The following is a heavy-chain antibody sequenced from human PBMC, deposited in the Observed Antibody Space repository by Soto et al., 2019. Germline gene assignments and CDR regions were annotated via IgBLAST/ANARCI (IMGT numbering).Heavy chain of an antibody. CDR2: IYYSGST. J-gene: IGHJ6*02. V-gene: IGHV4-39*01. Sequence: ETLSLTGTVSGGSISSISYCWGWIRQPQGKGQGWIGSIYYSGSTYYNPSLKSRVTISVDTSKNQFSLKLSSVTAADTAVYYCARIEDYYYGMDVWGQGTTVTVSS. CDR1: GGSISSISYC. CDR3: ARIEDYYYGMDV.